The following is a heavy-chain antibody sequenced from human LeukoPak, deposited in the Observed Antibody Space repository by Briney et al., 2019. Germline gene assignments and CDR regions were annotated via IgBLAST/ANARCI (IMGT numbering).Heavy chain of an antibody. CDR1: GYIFTNYW. CDR3: ARLITMVRGVTTSAASFFDH. D-gene: IGHD3-10*01. Sequence: GESLKISCQGSGYIFTNYWIAWVRQMPGKGLEWMGVIYPGDFDTRYSPSFQGQVTISADKSIATAYLQWGSLKASDTAMYYCARLITMVRGVTTSAASFFDHWGQGTPVTVSS. CDR2: IYPGDFDT. J-gene: IGHJ4*02. V-gene: IGHV5-51*01.